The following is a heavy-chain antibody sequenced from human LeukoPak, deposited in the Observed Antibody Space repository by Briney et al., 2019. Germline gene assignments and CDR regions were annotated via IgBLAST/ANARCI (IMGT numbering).Heavy chain of an antibody. CDR1: GGSISSYY. CDR3: ARGGFGELTFDY. J-gene: IGHJ4*02. Sequence: SETLSLTCTVSGGSISSYYRSWSRQSPGKGLEWIGYISYSGSTNYRPSLKSRVTISVDTSKNPFSLKLSSVTAADTAVYYCARGGFGELTFDYWGQGILVTVSS. CDR2: ISYSGST. V-gene: IGHV4-59*01. D-gene: IGHD3-10*01.